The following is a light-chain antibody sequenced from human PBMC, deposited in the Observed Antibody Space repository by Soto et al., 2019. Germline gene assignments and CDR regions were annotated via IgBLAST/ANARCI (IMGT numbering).Light chain of an antibody. CDR1: QGISSY. J-gene: IGKJ4*01. Sequence: DIQLTQSPSFLSASVGDRVNITCRASQGISSYLAWYQQKPGKAPKLLIYAASTLQSGVPSRFSGSGSGTEFTLTISSLQPEDFATYYCQQLNSYLTFGGGTKVDIK. V-gene: IGKV1-9*01. CDR3: QQLNSYLT. CDR2: AAS.